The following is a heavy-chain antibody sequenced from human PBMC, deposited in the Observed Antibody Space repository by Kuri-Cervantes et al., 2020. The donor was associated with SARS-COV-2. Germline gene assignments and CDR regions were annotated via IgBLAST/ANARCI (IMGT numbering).Heavy chain of an antibody. Sequence: GESLKISCAASGFTFSSYSMNWVRQAPGKGLEWVSYISSSSSTIYYADSVKGRFTISRDNAKNSLYLQMNSLRDEDTAVYYCSRDPRGVVNPYYYYGMDVWGQGTTVTVSS. V-gene: IGHV3-48*02. D-gene: IGHD3-3*01. CDR3: SRDPRGVVNPYYYYGMDV. CDR1: GFTFSSYS. J-gene: IGHJ6*02. CDR2: ISSSSSTI.